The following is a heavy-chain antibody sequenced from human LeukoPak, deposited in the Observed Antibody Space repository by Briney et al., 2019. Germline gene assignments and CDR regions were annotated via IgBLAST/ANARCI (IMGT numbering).Heavy chain of an antibody. CDR3: ARDDSDN. Sequence: GSLRLSCAISGFTFRDTLMSLVRPAPGKGLEWVATIQPDGSRKYYVDSVRGRFTISRDNARNSLFLQMNSLRAEDTALYYCARDDSDNWGQGTLVTVSS. V-gene: IGHV3-7*01. CDR2: IQPDGSRK. J-gene: IGHJ4*02. CDR1: GFTFRDTL.